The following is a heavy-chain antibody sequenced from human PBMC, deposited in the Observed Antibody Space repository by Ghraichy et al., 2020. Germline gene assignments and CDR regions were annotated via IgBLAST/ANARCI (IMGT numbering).Heavy chain of an antibody. J-gene: IGHJ5*02. CDR3: ARRGYCSSTSCYRGGDWFDP. CDR2: IYPGDSDT. V-gene: IGHV5-51*01. Sequence: GESLNISCKGSGYSFTSYWIGWVRQMPGKGLEWMGIIYPGDSDTRYSPSFQGQVTISADKSISTAYLQWSSLKASDTAMYYCARRGYCSSTSCYRGGDWFDPWGQGTLVTVSS. D-gene: IGHD2-2*02. CDR1: GYSFTSYW.